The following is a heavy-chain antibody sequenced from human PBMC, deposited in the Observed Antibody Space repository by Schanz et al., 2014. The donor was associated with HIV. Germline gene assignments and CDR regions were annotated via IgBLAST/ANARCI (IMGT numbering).Heavy chain of an antibody. J-gene: IGHJ6*02. V-gene: IGHV3-23*04. CDR2: ISGSGGST. Sequence: VQLVESGGGVVQPGRSLRLSCAASGFTFSSYAMSWVRQAPGKGLEWVSAISGSGGSTYYADSVKGRFTISRDNSKNTLYLQMNSLRAEDTAVYYCARYPRLIEFGSPQGLDVWGQGTTVTVSS. D-gene: IGHD6-6*01. CDR3: ARYPRLIEFGSPQGLDV. CDR1: GFTFSSYA.